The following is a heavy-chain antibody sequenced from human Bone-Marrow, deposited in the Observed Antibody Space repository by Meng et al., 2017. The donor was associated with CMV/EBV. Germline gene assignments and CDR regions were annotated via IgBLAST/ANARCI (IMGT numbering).Heavy chain of an antibody. CDR3: AKGKDTSYYYYGMDV. CDR1: GFTFNSYG. V-gene: IGHV3-30*02. CDR2: IWHDGRNE. J-gene: IGHJ6*02. D-gene: IGHD2-15*01. Sequence: GGSLRLSCAASGFTFNSYGMHWVRQAPGKGLEWVAVIWHDGRNEDYADSVKGRFTISRDKSKNTLNLQMNSLRAHDTAVYYCAKGKDTSYYYYGMDVWGQGTTVTVSS.